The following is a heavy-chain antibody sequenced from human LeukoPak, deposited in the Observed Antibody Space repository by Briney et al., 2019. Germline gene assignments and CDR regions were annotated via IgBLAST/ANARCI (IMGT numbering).Heavy chain of an antibody. D-gene: IGHD1-26*01. CDR2: INHSGST. CDR3: AREESYYYYYYGMDV. V-gene: IGHV4-34*01. CDR1: GGSFSGYY. J-gene: IGHJ6*02. Sequence: PSETLSLTCAVYGGSFSGYYWSWIRQPPGKGLEWIGEINHSGSTNYNPSLKSRVTISVDTSKNQFSLKLSSVTAADTAVYYYAREESYYYYYYGMDVWGQGTTVTVSS.